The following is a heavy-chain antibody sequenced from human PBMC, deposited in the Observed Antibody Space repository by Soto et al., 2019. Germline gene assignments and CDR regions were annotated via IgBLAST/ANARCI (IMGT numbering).Heavy chain of an antibody. CDR1: GGTFSSYA. V-gene: IGHV1-69*05. CDR2: IIPIFGTA. J-gene: IGHJ5*02. CDR3: ARDGKKASSSRYNWLDP. D-gene: IGHD6-13*01. Sequence: SVKVSCKASGGTFSSYAISWVRQAPGQGLEWMGGIIPIFGTANYAQKFQGRVTITTDESTSTAYMELSSLRSEDTAVYYCARDGKKASSSRYNWLDPWGQGTLVTVSS.